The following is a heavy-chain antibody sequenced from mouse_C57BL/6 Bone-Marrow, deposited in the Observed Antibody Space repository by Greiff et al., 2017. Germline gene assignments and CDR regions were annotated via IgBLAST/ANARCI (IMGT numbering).Heavy chain of an antibody. CDR2: INPYNGGT. Sequence: EVKLQQSGPVLVKPGASVKMSCKASGYTFTDYYMNWVKQSHGKSLEWIGVINPYNGGTSYNQKFKGKATLTVDKSSSTAYMELNSLTSEDSAVYYCARGEAYDGYYVSWFAYWGLGTLVTVSA. CDR3: ARGEAYDGYYVSWFAY. J-gene: IGHJ3*01. CDR1: GYTFTDYY. V-gene: IGHV1-19*01. D-gene: IGHD2-3*01.